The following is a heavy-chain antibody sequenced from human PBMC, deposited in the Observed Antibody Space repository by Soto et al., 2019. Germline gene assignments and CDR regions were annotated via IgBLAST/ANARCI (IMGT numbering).Heavy chain of an antibody. CDR2: IYYSGST. CDR1: GGSISSYY. CDR3: ARVRFLEWPNYYFDY. Sequence: SETLSLTCTVSGGSISSYYWSWIRQPPGKGLEWIGYIYYSGSTNYNPSLKSRVTISVDTSKNQFSLKLSSVTAADTAVYYCARVRFLEWPNYYFDYWGQGTLVPVSS. J-gene: IGHJ4*02. D-gene: IGHD3-3*01. V-gene: IGHV4-59*01.